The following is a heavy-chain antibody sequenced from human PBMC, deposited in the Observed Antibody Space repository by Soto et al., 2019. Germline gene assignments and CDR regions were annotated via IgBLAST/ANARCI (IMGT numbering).Heavy chain of an antibody. J-gene: IGHJ3*01. CDR3: AKTYSSGRGAFDV. V-gene: IGHV3-48*01. Sequence: GGSLRLSCAASGFTFSNAWMSWVRQAPGKGLEWVSYISSGSSTIYYADSVKGRFTISRDNAQNSLYLQMNSLGAEDTAVYYCAKTYSSGRGAFDVWGQGTMVTVSS. CDR2: ISSGSSTI. D-gene: IGHD6-19*01. CDR1: GFTFSNAW.